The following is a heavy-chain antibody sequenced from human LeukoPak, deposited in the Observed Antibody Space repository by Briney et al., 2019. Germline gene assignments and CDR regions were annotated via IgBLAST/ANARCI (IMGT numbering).Heavy chain of an antibody. CDR2: ISGSGGST. V-gene: IGHV3-23*01. CDR3: AKRYYYDSSGYYYDY. CDR1: GFTFTNYA. J-gene: IGHJ4*02. Sequence: GGSLRLSCAASGFTFTNYAMSWVRQAPGKGLEWVSAISGSGGSTYYADSVKGRFTISRDNSKNTLHLQMNSLRAEDTAVYYCAKRYYYDSSGYYYDYWGQGTLVTVSS. D-gene: IGHD3-22*01.